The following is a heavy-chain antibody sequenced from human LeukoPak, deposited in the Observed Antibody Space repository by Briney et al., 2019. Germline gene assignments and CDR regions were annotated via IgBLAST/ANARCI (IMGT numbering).Heavy chain of an antibody. CDR1: GFTFSSYT. V-gene: IGHV3-21*01. CDR2: ISSSATYI. Sequence: GGSLRLSCGGSGFTFSSYTMNWVRQAPGKGLEWVASISSSATYIYYADSVRGRFTISRDDAKKSVFLHMNSLRAEDTAVYFCATWEDYGDFVAFEYWGQGTLVTVSS. CDR3: ATWEDYGDFVAFEY. D-gene: IGHD4-17*01. J-gene: IGHJ4*02.